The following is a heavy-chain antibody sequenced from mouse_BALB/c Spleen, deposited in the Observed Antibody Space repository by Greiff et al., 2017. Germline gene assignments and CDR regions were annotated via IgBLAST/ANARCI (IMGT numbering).Heavy chain of an antibody. CDR3: ARGGDGYYFDD. D-gene: IGHD2-3*01. CDR1: GYTFTSYY. J-gene: IGHJ2*01. Sequence: VQLQQSGPELVKPGASVRISCKASGYTFTSYYIHWVKQRPGQGLEWIGWIYPGNVNTKYNEKFKGKATLTADKSSSTAYMQLSSLTSEDSAVYFCARGGDGYYFDDWGQGTTLTVSS. V-gene: IGHV1S56*01. CDR2: IYPGNVNT.